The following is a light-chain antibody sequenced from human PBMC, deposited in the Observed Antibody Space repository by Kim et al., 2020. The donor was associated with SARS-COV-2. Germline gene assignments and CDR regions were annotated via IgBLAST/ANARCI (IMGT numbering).Light chain of an antibody. V-gene: IGKV3-20*01. CDR2: GVS. Sequence: EIVLTQSPGTLSLSPGDRATLSCRASQSVDDSYFAWHQQKPGQAPRVLIYGVSSRATGIPDRFTGSGSGTDFTLTISSLQSEDFALYYCQQNNEWPSWTFGQGTKVDIK. CDR1: QSVDDSY. J-gene: IGKJ1*01. CDR3: QQNNEWPSWT.